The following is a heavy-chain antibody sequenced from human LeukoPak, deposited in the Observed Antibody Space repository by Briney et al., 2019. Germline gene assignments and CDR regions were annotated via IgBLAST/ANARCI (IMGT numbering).Heavy chain of an antibody. D-gene: IGHD3-3*01. CDR3: ARGTRITIFGVAEGRDYMDV. Sequence: SETLSLTCAVYGGSFSGYYWSWIRQPPGKGLEWIGEINHSGSTNYNPSLKSRVTISVDTSKNQFSLKLSSVTAADTAVYYCARGTRITIFGVAEGRDYMDVWGKGTTVTVSS. CDR1: GGSFSGYY. J-gene: IGHJ6*03. CDR2: INHSGST. V-gene: IGHV4-34*01.